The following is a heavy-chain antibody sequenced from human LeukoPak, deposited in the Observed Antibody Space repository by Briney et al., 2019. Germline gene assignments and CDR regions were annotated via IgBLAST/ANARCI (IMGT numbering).Heavy chain of an antibody. CDR1: GSSISSGYY. V-gene: IGHV4-38-2*02. J-gene: IGHJ4*02. D-gene: IGHD7-27*01. CDR2: IYHSGST. CDR3: VRESGDLGKTYDS. Sequence: SETLSLTCNVSGSSISSGYYWAWIRQPPGKGLEWIGNIYHSGSTYYNPSLKSRVTFSVDTSKNQFSLKLSSVTAADTAVYYCVRESGDLGKTYDSWGQGTLVTVSS.